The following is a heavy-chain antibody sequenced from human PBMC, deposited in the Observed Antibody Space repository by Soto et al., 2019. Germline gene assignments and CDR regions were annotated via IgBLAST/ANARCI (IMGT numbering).Heavy chain of an antibody. D-gene: IGHD3-10*01. CDR1: GGSISSYY. Sequence: QVQLQESGPGLVKPSETLSLTCTVSGGSISSYYWSWIRQPPGKGLEWIGYIYYSGSTNYNPSLKSRFTIAVDTSTNQFSLKLSSVTAADPAVYYCARARLSRSWWFDPWGQGTLVTVSS. J-gene: IGHJ5*02. V-gene: IGHV4-59*01. CDR3: ARARLSRSWWFDP. CDR2: IYYSGST.